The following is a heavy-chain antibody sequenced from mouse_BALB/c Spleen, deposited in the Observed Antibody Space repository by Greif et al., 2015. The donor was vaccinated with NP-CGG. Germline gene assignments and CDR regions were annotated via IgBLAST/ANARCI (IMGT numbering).Heavy chain of an antibody. CDR2: IDPENGNT. J-gene: IGHJ4*01. CDR3: ARGDYGNYDAMDY. Sequence: EVQLVESGAELVRPGALVKLSCKASGFNIKDYYMHWVKQRPEQGLEWIGWIDPENGNTIYDPKFQGKASITADTSSNTAYLQLSSLTSEDTAVYYCARGDYGNYDAMDYWGQGTSVTVSS. V-gene: IGHV14-1*02. CDR1: GFNIKDYY. D-gene: IGHD2-1*01.